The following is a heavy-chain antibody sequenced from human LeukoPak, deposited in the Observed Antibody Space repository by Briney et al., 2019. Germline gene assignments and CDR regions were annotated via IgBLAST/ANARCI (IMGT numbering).Heavy chain of an antibody. CDR3: ARTKTYYYDSSSYYYDY. V-gene: IGHV4-34*01. CDR1: GGSFSGYY. CDR2: INHSGST. J-gene: IGHJ4*02. Sequence: SETLSLTCAVYGGSFSGYYWSWIRQPPGKGLEWIGEINHSGSTNYNPSLKSRVTISVDTSKNQFSLKLSSVTAADTAAYYCARTKTYYYDSSSYYYDYWGQGTLVTVSS. D-gene: IGHD3-22*01.